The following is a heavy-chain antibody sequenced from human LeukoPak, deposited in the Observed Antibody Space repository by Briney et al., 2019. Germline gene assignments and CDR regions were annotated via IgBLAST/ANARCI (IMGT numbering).Heavy chain of an antibody. CDR3: ARVGVYCSSTSCYFDY. V-gene: IGHV1-69*13. D-gene: IGHD2-2*01. CDR1: GGTFSSYA. CDR2: IIPIFGKG. J-gene: IGHJ4*02. Sequence: SVKVSCKVSGGTFSSYAISWVRQAPGQGLEWMGGIIPIFGKGNHAQKFQGRVTITADESTSTAYMELSSLRSEDTAVYYCARVGVYCSSTSCYFDYWGQGTVVTVSS.